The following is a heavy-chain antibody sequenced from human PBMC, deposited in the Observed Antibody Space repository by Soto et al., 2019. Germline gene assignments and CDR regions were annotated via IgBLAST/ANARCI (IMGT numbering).Heavy chain of an antibody. V-gene: IGHV1-69*06. CDR2: ILPIFGTA. Sequence: QVQLVQSGAEVKKPGSSVKVSCKASGGTFSSYAISWVRQAPGQGLEWMGGILPIFGTANYAQKFQGRVTITADKSTSTAYMELSSLRSEDTAVYYCARPRAPSHSAEYNWNDVSVDYDYGMDVWGQGTTVTVSS. CDR1: GGTFSSYA. CDR3: ARPRAPSHSAEYNWNDVSVDYDYGMDV. J-gene: IGHJ6*02. D-gene: IGHD1-20*01.